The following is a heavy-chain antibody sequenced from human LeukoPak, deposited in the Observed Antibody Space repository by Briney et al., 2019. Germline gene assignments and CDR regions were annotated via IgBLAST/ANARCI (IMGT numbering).Heavy chain of an antibody. CDR1: GFTFSSYA. CDR2: ISGSGGST. J-gene: IGHJ4*02. D-gene: IGHD2-21*02. V-gene: IGHV3-23*01. CDR3: AKVGHATPASCGGDCFSDY. Sequence: GESLRLSCAASGFTFSSYAMSWVRQAPGKGLEWVSAISGSGGSTYYADSVKGRFTISRDNSKNTLYLQMNSLRAEDTAVYFCAKVGHATPASCGGDCFSDYWGQGTLVTVSS.